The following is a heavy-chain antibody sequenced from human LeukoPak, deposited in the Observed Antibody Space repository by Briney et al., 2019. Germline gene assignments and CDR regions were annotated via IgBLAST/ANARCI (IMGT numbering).Heavy chain of an antibody. D-gene: IGHD2-2*01. CDR2: ISSSSSYI. J-gene: IGHJ3*02. CDR3: AREEVQLVDAFDI. Sequence: GGSLRLSCAASGFTFSSYSMSWVRQAPGKGLEWVSSISSSSSYIYYADSVKGRFTISRDNAKNSLYLQMNSLRAEDTAVYYCAREEVQLVDAFDIWGQGTMVTVSS. CDR1: GFTFSSYS. V-gene: IGHV3-21*01.